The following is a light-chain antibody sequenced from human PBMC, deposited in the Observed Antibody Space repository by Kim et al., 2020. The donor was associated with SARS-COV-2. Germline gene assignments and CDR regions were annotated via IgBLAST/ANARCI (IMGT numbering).Light chain of an antibody. CDR2: SNN. J-gene: IGLJ2*01. V-gene: IGLV1-44*01. Sequence: GPRVTISCSGSNSNIGSNAVNWYQQLPGTAPKLRIYSNNQRPSGVPDRFSASKSGTSASLAISGLQSEDEADYYCAAWDDSLNGVVFGGGTQLTVL. CDR1: NSNIGSNA. CDR3: AAWDDSLNGVV.